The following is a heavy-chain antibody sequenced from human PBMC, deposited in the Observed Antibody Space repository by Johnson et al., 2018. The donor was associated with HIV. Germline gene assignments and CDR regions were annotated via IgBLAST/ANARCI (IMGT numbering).Heavy chain of an antibody. Sequence: QVQLVESGGGVVQPGRSLRLSCAASGFTFSSYGMLWVRQAPGKGLEWVAVIWYDGSNKYYADSVKGRFTISRDNSKNTLYLQMNSLKTEDTAVYYCTTDPSSADDAFDIWGQGTMVTVSS. CDR3: TTDPSSADDAFDI. J-gene: IGHJ3*02. CDR2: IWYDGSNK. V-gene: IGHV3-33*01. CDR1: GFTFSSYG. D-gene: IGHD3-22*01.